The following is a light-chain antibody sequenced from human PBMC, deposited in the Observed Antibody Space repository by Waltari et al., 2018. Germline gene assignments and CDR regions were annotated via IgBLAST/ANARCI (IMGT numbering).Light chain of an antibody. V-gene: IGKV1-16*01. CDR3: QHYNSFPLT. CDR2: SAS. CDR1: QDINLY. Sequence: DIQMTQSPSSLSASVGDRVTITCRASQDINLYVAWFQQRPGKAPKSLIYSASILLSGVPSRFSGSGSGTEFTLTISDLQPEDFATYHCQHYNSFPLTFGGGTKVEIK. J-gene: IGKJ4*01.